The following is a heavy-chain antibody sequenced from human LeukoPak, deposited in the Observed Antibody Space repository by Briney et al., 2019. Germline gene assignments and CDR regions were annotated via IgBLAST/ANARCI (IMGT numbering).Heavy chain of an antibody. CDR1: GFTFSSYD. D-gene: IGHD4-17*01. J-gene: IGHJ4*02. Sequence: QAGGSLRLSCAASGFTFSSYDMYWVRQAPGKGLEWVALISYDVSTKDYADSVKGRFTISRDNSKNTLYLEMNSLRSEDTGVYYCAKEGQAVTTFHPLDYWGQGTLVTVSS. V-gene: IGHV3-30*18. CDR3: AKEGQAVTTFHPLDY. CDR2: ISYDVSTK.